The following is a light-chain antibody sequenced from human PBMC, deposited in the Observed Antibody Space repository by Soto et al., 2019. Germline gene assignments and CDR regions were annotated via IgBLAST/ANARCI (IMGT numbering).Light chain of an antibody. CDR1: TGDVTSGHY. CDR3: LLAYGSIRV. CDR2: DTS. J-gene: IGLJ3*02. Sequence: QAVVTQEPSLTVSPGGTVTLTCGSSTGDVTSGHYPYWFQQEPGQAPRTLIYDTSSKSSWTPARFSGSLLGGKAALTLSGAQHEDETDYYCLLAYGSIRVFGGGTKLTVL. V-gene: IGLV7-46*01.